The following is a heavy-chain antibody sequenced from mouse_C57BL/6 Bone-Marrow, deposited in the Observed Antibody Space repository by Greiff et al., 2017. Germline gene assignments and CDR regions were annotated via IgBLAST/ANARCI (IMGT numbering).Heavy chain of an antibody. CDR1: GYTFTSYW. J-gene: IGHJ2*01. Sequence: HVQLQQPGAELVKPGASVKLSCKASGYTFTSYWMQWVKQRPGQGLEWIGEIDPSDSYTNYNQKFKGKATLTVDTSSSTAYMQLSSLTSEDSAVYYCARENYWGQGTTLTVSS. V-gene: IGHV1-50*01. CDR2: IDPSDSYT. CDR3: ARENY.